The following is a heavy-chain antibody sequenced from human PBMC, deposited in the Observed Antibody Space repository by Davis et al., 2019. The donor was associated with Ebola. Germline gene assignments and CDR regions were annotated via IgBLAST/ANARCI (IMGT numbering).Heavy chain of an antibody. CDR3: ARGNGKWELLAPLDY. D-gene: IGHD1-26*01. CDR1: GYTFTSYG. V-gene: IGHV1-18*01. CDR2: ISAYNGNT. J-gene: IGHJ4*02. Sequence: ASVKVSCKASGYTFTSYGISWVRQAPGQGLEWMGWISAYNGNTNYAQKLQGRVTMTTDTSTSTAYMELRSLRSDDTAVYYCARGNGKWELLAPLDYWGQGTLVTVSS.